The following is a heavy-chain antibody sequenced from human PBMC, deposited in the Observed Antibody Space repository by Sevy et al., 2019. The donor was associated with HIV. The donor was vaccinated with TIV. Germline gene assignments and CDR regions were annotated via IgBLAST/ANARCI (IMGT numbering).Heavy chain of an antibody. CDR2: ILHDGSYR. CDR1: GFTFSSYD. J-gene: IGHJ6*02. D-gene: IGHD3-10*01. V-gene: IGHV3-30*18. CDR3: AKNRLPGGSYFSRHGLDV. Sequence: GGSLRLSCAASGFTFSSYDMHWVRQAPGKGLEWVAIILHDGSYREYVDSVRGRFTMSRGNSKNPMYLQMNGLSIEDTAVYYCAKNRLPGGSYFSRHGLDVWGRGTTVTVSS.